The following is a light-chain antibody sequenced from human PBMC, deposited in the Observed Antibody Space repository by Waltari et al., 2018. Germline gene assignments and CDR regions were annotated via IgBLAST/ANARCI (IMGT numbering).Light chain of an antibody. Sequence: ATRMTQSPSSFSASTADRVNITCRASQGISSYLAWYQQKPGEAPKLLIYAASTLRSGVPSRFSGSGSGTDFTLTINCLQSEDFATYYCQQYFSYPYTFGQGTKLEIK. CDR1: QGISSY. CDR2: AAS. V-gene: IGKV1-8*01. J-gene: IGKJ2*01. CDR3: QQYFSYPYT.